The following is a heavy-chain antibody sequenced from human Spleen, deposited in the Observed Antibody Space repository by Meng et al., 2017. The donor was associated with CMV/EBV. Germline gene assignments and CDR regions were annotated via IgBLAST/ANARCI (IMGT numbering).Heavy chain of an antibody. CDR1: GNTFTSYG. D-gene: IGHD5-18*01. CDR3: ATGRGRAYISSGFDS. J-gene: IGHJ4*02. Sequence: SGNTFTSYGLNWVRQDTGQGLEWMGWMNPNSGNTGYAQRFQGRVTITRNTSISTAYMERSSLRYEDTAVFYCATGRGRAYISSGFDSWGQGTLVTVSS. CDR2: MNPNSGNT. V-gene: IGHV1-8*01.